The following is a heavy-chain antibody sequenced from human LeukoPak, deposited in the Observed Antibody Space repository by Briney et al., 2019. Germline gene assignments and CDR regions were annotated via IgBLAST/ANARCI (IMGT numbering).Heavy chain of an antibody. CDR2: IRYDANTK. Sequence: PGGSLRLSCAASGFTFNTYGMHWVRQAPGKGLEWMAFIRYDANTKYYSDPVRGRFTISRDNSRNILDLQMNSLSPEDTAVYYCVRETLNAFDIWGQGTMVTVSS. V-gene: IGHV3-30*02. CDR3: VRETLNAFDI. CDR1: GFTFNTYG. D-gene: IGHD3-16*01. J-gene: IGHJ3*02.